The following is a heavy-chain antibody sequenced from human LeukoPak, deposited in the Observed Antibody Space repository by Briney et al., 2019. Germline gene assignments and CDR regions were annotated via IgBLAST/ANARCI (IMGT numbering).Heavy chain of an antibody. CDR1: GGSISSYY. CDR3: ARVTGAAAGIYYYYYYMDV. Sequence: SETLSLTCTVSGGSISSYYWSWIRQPAGKGLEWIGRIYTSGSTNYNPSLKSRVTMSVDTSKNQFSLKLSSVTAADTAVYYCARVTGAAAGIYYYYYYMDVWGKGTTVTVSS. D-gene: IGHD6-13*01. CDR2: IYTSGST. J-gene: IGHJ6*03. V-gene: IGHV4-4*07.